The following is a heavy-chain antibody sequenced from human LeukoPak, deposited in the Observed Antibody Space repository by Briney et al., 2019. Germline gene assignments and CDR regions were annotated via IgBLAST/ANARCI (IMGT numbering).Heavy chain of an antibody. CDR2: IHYTGAT. CDR1: GGSISGYY. J-gene: IGHJ4*02. CDR3: ARGNILTGYCFDF. Sequence: SETLSLTCAVYGGSISGYYWSWIRQTPGRGREWVGEIHYTGATSYNPSLKSRATISTDTSKNQFSLRLSSVTAAETAVYYCARGNILTGYCFDFWGQGALVTVSS. V-gene: IGHV4-34*01. D-gene: IGHD3-9*01.